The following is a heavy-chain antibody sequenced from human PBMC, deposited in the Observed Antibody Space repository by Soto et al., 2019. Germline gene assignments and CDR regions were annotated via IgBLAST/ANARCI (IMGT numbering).Heavy chain of an antibody. CDR3: ARVSYFRGFDWLFAFDS. D-gene: IGHD3-9*01. V-gene: IGHV4-59*01. Sequence: SETLSLTCTVSGGSISSYYWSWIRQPPGKGLEWIGYIYYSGSTNYNPSLKSRVTISVDTSKNQFSLELRSVSADDTAVYFCARVSYFRGFDWLFAFDSWGQGALVTVSS. CDR1: GGSISSYY. J-gene: IGHJ4*02. CDR2: IYYSGST.